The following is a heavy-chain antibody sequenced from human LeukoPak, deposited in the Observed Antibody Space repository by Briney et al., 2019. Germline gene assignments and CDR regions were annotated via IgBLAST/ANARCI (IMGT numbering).Heavy chain of an antibody. CDR3: ATVDSTAWYGGIDFDN. CDR2: IYSGVTT. D-gene: IGHD6-19*01. Sequence: GGSLRLSCAASGFTVSSNHMSWVRQAPGQGLEWVSVIYSGVTTYYADSVRGRFTISRDTSKNTVYLQMNNLRVEDTAVYYCATVDSTAWYGGIDFDNWGQGTLVTVSS. V-gene: IGHV3-53*01. J-gene: IGHJ4*02. CDR1: GFTVSSNH.